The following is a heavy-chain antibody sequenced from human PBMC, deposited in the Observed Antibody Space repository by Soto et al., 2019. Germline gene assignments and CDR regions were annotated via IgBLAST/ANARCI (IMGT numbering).Heavy chain of an antibody. CDR3: ANRRLTAAGFDY. CDR1: GFTFSNYA. J-gene: IGHJ4*02. Sequence: EVQLLESGGGLVQPGGSLRLSCAASGFTFSNYAMTWVRQAPGKGLEWVSVITGSGGGTYFVDSVKGRFTISRDNSKNTVYLQMNSLRAEDTAVYYCANRRLTAAGFDYWGQGTLVTVSS. D-gene: IGHD6-13*01. CDR2: ITGSGGGT. V-gene: IGHV3-23*01.